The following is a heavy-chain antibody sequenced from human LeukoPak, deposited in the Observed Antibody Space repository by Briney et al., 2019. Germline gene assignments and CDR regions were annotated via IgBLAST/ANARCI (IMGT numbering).Heavy chain of an antibody. Sequence: GGSLRLSCAASGFTFSTYKMNWVRQAPGKGPEWVSYISGDSNTIYYADSVKGRFTISRDNARNSLYLQMNSLRDEDTAVYYCARVIVGASQNDYWGQGTLVTVSS. CDR2: ISGDSNTI. D-gene: IGHD1-26*01. J-gene: IGHJ4*02. CDR3: ARVIVGASQNDY. V-gene: IGHV3-48*02. CDR1: GFTFSTYK.